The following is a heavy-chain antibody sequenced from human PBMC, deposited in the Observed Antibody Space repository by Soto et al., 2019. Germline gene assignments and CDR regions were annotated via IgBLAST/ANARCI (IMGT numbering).Heavy chain of an antibody. CDR3: ARGYCSGGSCYRH. D-gene: IGHD2-15*01. V-gene: IGHV4-59*01. CDR2: IYYSGST. CDR1: GGSISSYY. J-gene: IGHJ1*01. Sequence: PSETLSLTCTVSGGSISSYYWSWIRQPPGKGLEWIGYIYYSGSTNYNPSLKSRVTISVDTSKNQFSLKLSSVTAADTAVYYCARGYCSGGSCYRHWGQGXLVTVYS.